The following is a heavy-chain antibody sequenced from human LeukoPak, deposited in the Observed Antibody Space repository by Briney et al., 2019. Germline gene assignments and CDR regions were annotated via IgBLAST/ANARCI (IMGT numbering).Heavy chain of an antibody. Sequence: VASVKVSCKASGGTFSSYAISWVRQAPGQGLEWKGRIIPILGIANYAQKFQGRVTITADKSTSTAYMELSSLRSEDTAVYYCARVFTVTTAANWFDPWGQGTLVTVSS. D-gene: IGHD4-17*01. J-gene: IGHJ5*02. CDR3: ARVFTVTTAANWFDP. CDR1: GGTFSSYA. CDR2: IIPILGIA. V-gene: IGHV1-69*04.